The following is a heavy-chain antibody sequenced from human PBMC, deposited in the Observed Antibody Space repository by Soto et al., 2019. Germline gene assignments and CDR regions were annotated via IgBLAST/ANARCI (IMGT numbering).Heavy chain of an antibody. CDR3: ARGLGYYYGSERYYYYMDV. D-gene: IGHD3-10*01. J-gene: IGHJ6*03. Sequence: SETLSLTCAVYGGSFSGYYWSWIRQPPGKGLEWIGEINHSGSTNYNPSLKSRVTISVDTSKNQFSLKLSSVTAADTAVYYCARGLGYYYGSERYYYYMDVWGKGTTVTVSS. V-gene: IGHV4-34*01. CDR2: INHSGST. CDR1: GGSFSGYY.